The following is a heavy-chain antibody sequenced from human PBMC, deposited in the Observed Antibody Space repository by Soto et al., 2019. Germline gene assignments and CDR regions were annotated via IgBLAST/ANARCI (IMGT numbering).Heavy chain of an antibody. J-gene: IGHJ6*02. CDR2: ISYDGITK. V-gene: IGHV3-30*18. CDR3: AKGLDIVLVPGAIGPYYYGGVDV. D-gene: IGHD2-2*03. CDR1: GFTFSSYG. Sequence: ESGGGVVQPGRSLRLSCAASGFTFSSYGMNWVRQAPGKGLEWVALISYDGITKYYADSVKGRFTISRDTSKNTQYLQMNSLRPEDTAVDYCAKGLDIVLVPGAIGPYYYGGVDVWGQGTTVTVSS.